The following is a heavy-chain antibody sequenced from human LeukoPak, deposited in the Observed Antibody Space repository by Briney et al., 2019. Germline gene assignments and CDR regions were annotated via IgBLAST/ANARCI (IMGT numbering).Heavy chain of an antibody. J-gene: IGHJ4*02. Sequence: ASVKVSCKASGYTFTAGYYIHWVRQAPGQGLEWMGWINPNSGGTNYAQKFQGRVTMTRDTSISTAYMELSRLGSDDTAVYYCARSKAADNWGQGTLVTVSS. CDR1: GYTFTAGYY. D-gene: IGHD6-25*01. V-gene: IGHV1-2*02. CDR3: ARSKAADN. CDR2: INPNSGGT.